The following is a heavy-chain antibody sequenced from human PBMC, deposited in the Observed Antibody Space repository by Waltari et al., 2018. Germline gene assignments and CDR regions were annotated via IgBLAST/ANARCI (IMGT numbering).Heavy chain of an antibody. J-gene: IGHJ5*02. D-gene: IGHD3-10*01. CDR2: CRSNGGDA. CDR3: ARVGSIYRVGWFDP. Sequence: QVQLVESGGALVRPGGSLRLSCAASGFVFNNYYMTWIRQAPGKVLEGVADCRSNGGDAIYADSGKGRFTSSRDNGQNSLFLQMNTLRGDDTAVYYCARVGSIYRVGWFDPWGQGTLVTVSS. V-gene: IGHV3-11*06. CDR1: GFVFNNYY.